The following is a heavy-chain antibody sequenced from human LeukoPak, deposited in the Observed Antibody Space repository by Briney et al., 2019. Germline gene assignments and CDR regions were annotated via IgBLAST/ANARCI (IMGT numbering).Heavy chain of an antibody. J-gene: IGHJ4*02. CDR1: GGTFSSYA. CDR3: ARDSSGYLGTSFDY. Sequence: GASVKVSCKASGGTFSSYAISWVRQAPGQGLEWMGGIIPIFGTANYAQKFQGRVTITADESTSTAYMELSSLRSEDTAVYYCARDSSGYLGTSFDYWGQGTLVTVSS. CDR2: IIPIFGTA. D-gene: IGHD3-22*01. V-gene: IGHV1-69*13.